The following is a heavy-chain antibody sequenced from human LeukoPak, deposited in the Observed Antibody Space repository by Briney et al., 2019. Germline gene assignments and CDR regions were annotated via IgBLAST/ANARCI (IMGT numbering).Heavy chain of an antibody. CDR3: AKDGEVTLPEFDYYYYYYMDV. V-gene: IGHV3-30*18. CDR1: GFTFSSYG. CDR2: ISYDGSNK. Sequence: PGGSLRLSCAASGFTFSSYGMHWVRQAPGKGLEWVAVISYDGSNKYYADSVKGRFTISRDNSKNTLYLQMNSLRAEDTAVYYCAKDGEVTLPEFDYYYYYYMDVWGKGTTVTVSS. D-gene: IGHD2-21*02. J-gene: IGHJ6*03.